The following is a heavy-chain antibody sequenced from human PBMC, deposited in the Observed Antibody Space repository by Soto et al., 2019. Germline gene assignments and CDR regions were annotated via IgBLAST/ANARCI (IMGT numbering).Heavy chain of an antibody. Sequence: GGSMRLSCAASGFTVSSNYMSWVRQAPGKGLEWVSVIYSGGSTYYADSVKGRFTISRDNSKNTLYLQMNSLRAEDTAVYYCARANENDFWSGYYVYWGQGTLVTVSS. J-gene: IGHJ4*02. V-gene: IGHV3-53*01. CDR1: GFTVSSNY. CDR2: IYSGGST. CDR3: ARANENDFWSGYYVY. D-gene: IGHD3-3*01.